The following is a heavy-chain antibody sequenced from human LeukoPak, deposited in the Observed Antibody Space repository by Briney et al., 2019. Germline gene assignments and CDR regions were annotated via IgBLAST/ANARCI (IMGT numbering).Heavy chain of an antibody. CDR2: IYPGDSDT. CDR3: ARLAPAMVEDY. V-gene: IGHV5-51*01. J-gene: IGHJ4*02. CDR1: GYSFTNSW. D-gene: IGHD5-18*01. Sequence: GESLKISCKGSGYSFTNSWIGRVRQMPGKGLEWMGIIYPGDSDTRYSPSFQGQVTISADKSITTAYLQWSSLKASDTAMYYCARLAPAMVEDYWGQGTLVTVSS.